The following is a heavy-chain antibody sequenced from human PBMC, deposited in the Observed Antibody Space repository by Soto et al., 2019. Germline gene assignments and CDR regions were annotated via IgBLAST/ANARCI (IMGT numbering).Heavy chain of an antibody. V-gene: IGHV3-21*01. CDR2: ISSSSSYI. D-gene: IGHD2-2*01. CDR3: ASLDIVVVPAALDQNWFDP. CDR1: GFTFSSYS. J-gene: IGHJ5*02. Sequence: PGGSLRLSCAASGFTFSSYSMNWVRQAPGKGLEWVSSISSSSSYIYYADSVKGRFTISRDNAKNSLYLQMNSLRAEDTAVYYCASLDIVVVPAALDQNWFDPWGQGTLVTVSS.